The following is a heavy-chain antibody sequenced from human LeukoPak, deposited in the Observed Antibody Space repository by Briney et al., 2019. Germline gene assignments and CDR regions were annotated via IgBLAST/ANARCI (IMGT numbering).Heavy chain of an antibody. D-gene: IGHD2-15*01. V-gene: IGHV3-23*01. CDR1: GFTFSSYA. Sequence: GGSLRLSCAASGFTFSSYAMSWVRQAPGKGLEWVSAISGSGGGTYYADSVKGRLTISRDNSKNTLYLQMNSLRAEDTAVYYCAKDIVVVVAAPPDYWGQGTLVTVSS. CDR2: ISGSGGGT. J-gene: IGHJ4*02. CDR3: AKDIVVVVAAPPDY.